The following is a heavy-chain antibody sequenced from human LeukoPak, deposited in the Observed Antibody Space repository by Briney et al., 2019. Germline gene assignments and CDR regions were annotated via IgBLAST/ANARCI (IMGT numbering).Heavy chain of an antibody. CDR1: GFTFGTYA. V-gene: IGHV3-30*04. Sequence: GGSLRLSCAASGFTFGTYAMHWVRQAPGKGLEWVAVISYDGRNKYYADSVKGRFTISRDNSKNTLYLQMNSLRAEDTAVYYCARDSTDGVIPRELHPPFDYWGQGTLVTVSS. D-gene: IGHD1-7*01. CDR2: ISYDGRNK. CDR3: ARDSTDGVIPRELHPPFDY. J-gene: IGHJ4*02.